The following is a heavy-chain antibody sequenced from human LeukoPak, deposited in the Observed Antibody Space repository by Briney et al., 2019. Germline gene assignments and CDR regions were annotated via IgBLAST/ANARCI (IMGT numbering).Heavy chain of an antibody. V-gene: IGHV4-4*02. D-gene: IGHD3-10*01. CDR2: IYHSGST. CDR3: ARAPYVAYYYGSGSCPDY. J-gene: IGHJ4*02. Sequence: PSGTLSLTCAVSGGSISSSNWWSWVRQPLGKGLEWIGEIYHSGSTNYNPSLKSRVTISVDKSKNQFSLKLSSVTAADTAVYYCARAPYVAYYYGSGSCPDYWGQGTLVTVSS. CDR1: GGSISSSNW.